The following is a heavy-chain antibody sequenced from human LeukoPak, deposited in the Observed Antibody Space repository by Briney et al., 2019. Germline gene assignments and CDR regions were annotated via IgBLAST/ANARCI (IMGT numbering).Heavy chain of an antibody. CDR1: GFTFNSHW. CDR2: INKDGSEK. J-gene: IGHJ4*02. D-gene: IGHD6-19*01. CDR3: SRYNSGLSDY. V-gene: IGHV3-7*01. Sequence: GGSLRLSCAASGFTFNSHWMSWVRQAPGKGLEWVANINKDGSEKYYVGSVEGRFTISRDNAKNSLFLQMNSLRAEDTAVYYCSRYNSGLSDYSGQGTLVTVSS.